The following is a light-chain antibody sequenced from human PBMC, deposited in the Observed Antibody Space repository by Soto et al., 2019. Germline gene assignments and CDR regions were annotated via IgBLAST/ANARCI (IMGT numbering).Light chain of an antibody. J-gene: IGKJ1*01. CDR3: QQYNYWPPWT. CDR1: QSASNC. V-gene: IGKV3-15*01. Sequence: ILMTQSPATLSVSPGERATLSCRASQSASNCLAWYQQKPGQPPRLLIYDASTRATGIPARFSGSGSGTEFTLTISGLQSEDFAVYYCQQYNYWPPWTFGQGTKVEIK. CDR2: DAS.